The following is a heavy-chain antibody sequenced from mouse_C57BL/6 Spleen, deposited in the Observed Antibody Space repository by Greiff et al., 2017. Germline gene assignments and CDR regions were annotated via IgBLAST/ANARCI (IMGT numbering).Heavy chain of an antibody. D-gene: IGHD2-13*01. J-gene: IGHJ2*01. V-gene: IGHV2-2*01. Sequence: VQLQQSGPGLVQPSQSLSITCTVSGFSFTSYGVHWVRQSPGKGLEWLGVIWSGGSTNYNAAFISRRSISKDNSKSQVFFKMNSLQAYDTAIYYCAIIGSDYEGVDYWGQGTTITVSA. CDR1: GFSFTSYG. CDR2: IWSGGST. CDR3: AIIGSDYEGVDY.